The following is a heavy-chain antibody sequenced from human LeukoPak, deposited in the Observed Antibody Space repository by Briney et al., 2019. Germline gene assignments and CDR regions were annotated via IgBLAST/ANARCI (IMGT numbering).Heavy chain of an antibody. CDR1: GFTFSSYW. CDR2: IKQDGSEK. Sequence: GGSLRLPCAASGFTFSSYWMSWVRQAPGKGLEWVANIKQDGSEKYYVDSVKGRFTISRDNAKNSLYLQMNSLRAEDTAVYYCARWCCSGGSCYSHYYYYMDVWGKGTTVTVSS. J-gene: IGHJ6*03. CDR3: ARWCCSGGSCYSHYYYYMDV. V-gene: IGHV3-7*01. D-gene: IGHD2-15*01.